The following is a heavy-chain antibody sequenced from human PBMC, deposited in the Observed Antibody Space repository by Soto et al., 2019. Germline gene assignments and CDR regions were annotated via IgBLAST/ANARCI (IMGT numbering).Heavy chain of an antibody. V-gene: IGHV3-64D*08. Sequence: GGSLRFSCSASGFTFSGRSMHWVRQAPGKGLEYVSGVSPNGNDKYYTDSVKGRFTISRDNSKNTLHLQMSSLRPEDTALFYWIRGFYGLDVWGQGTTVTVSS. CDR1: GFTFSGRS. J-gene: IGHJ6*02. CDR3: IRGFYGLDV. CDR2: VSPNGNDK.